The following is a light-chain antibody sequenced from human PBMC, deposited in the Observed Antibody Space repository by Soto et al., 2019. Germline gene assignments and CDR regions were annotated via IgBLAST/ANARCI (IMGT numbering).Light chain of an antibody. J-gene: IGKJ2*01. Sequence: EIVLTQSPGTLSLSPGERATLSFRAGQTVSSNYLALYQQKPGQAPRLLIHGASTRATGIPDRVSGSGSGTDFTLTISSLEPEESAVYYWQQFGSTWNVGKGNRLEI. V-gene: IGKV3-20*01. CDR2: GAS. CDR3: QQFGSTWN. CDR1: QTVSSNY.